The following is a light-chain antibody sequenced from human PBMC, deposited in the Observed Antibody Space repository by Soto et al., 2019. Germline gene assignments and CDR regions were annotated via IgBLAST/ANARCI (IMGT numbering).Light chain of an antibody. J-gene: IGLJ2*01. V-gene: IGLV2-14*01. CDR1: SSDGGEYDY. CDR2: DVS. CDR3: SSYIRSTTQI. Sequence: QSALTQPASVSGSPGQSVTISCTGTSSDGGEYDYVSWYQQYPGKAPKLIIYDVSNLPSGVSNRFSGSKSGNTASLTVSGLQAEEEPAYFCSSYIRSTTQIFGGGIKLTVL.